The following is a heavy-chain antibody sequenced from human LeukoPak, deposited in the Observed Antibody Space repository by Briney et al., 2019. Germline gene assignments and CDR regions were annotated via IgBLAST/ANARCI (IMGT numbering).Heavy chain of an antibody. V-gene: IGHV4-34*01. CDR2: INHSGST. D-gene: IGHD6-13*01. J-gene: IGHJ4*02. Sequence: PSETLSLTCAVYGGSFSGYYWSWIRQPPGKGLEWIGEINHSGSTNYNPSLKSRVTISVDTSKNQFSLKLSSVTAADTAVYYCARGLGSSWAAPFDYWGQGTLVTVPS. CDR1: GGSFSGYY. CDR3: ARGLGSSWAAPFDY.